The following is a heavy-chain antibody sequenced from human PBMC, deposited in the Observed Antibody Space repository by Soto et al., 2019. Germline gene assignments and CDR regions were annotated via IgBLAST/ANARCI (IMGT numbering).Heavy chain of an antibody. J-gene: IGHJ5*02. CDR2: ISGSGGST. D-gene: IGHD1-26*01. V-gene: IGHV3-23*01. Sequence: GGSLRLSCAASGFTFSSYAMSWVRQAPGKGLEWVSAISGSGGSTYYADSVKGRFNISRDNSKNTVYLELNNLSAEDTAVYHCAKNQGVELVPLATVDWFDPWGQGSVVTVSS. CDR1: GFTFSSYA. CDR3: AKNQGVELVPLATVDWFDP.